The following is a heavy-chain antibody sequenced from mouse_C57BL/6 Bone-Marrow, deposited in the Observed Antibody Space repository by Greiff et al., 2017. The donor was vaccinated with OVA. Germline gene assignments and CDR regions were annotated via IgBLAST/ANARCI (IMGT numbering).Heavy chain of an antibody. CDR3: ARRLDAMDY. D-gene: IGHD3-2*02. CDR1: GYSITSGYY. CDR2: ISYDGSN. Sequence: VQLQQSGPGLVKPSQSLSLTCSVTGYSITSGYYWNWIRQFPGNKLEWMGYISYDGSNNYNPSLKNRISITRDTSKNQFFLKLNSVTTEDTATYYCARRLDAMDYWGQGTSVTVSS. V-gene: IGHV3-6*01. J-gene: IGHJ4*01.